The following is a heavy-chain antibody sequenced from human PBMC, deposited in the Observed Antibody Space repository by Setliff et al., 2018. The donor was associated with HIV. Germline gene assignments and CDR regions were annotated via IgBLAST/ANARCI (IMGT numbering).Heavy chain of an antibody. J-gene: IGHJ4*02. V-gene: IGHV4-34*12. CDR3: ARRSGWSEDY. D-gene: IGHD6-19*01. CDR2: IIHSGST. Sequence: SETLSLTCAVYGGSFSGNYFWSWIRQPPGKGLEWIGEIIHSGSTNYNPSLKSRVTISVDTSKNQSSLKLSSVTAADTAVYYCARRSGWSEDYWGQGTLVTVSS. CDR1: GGSFSGNYF.